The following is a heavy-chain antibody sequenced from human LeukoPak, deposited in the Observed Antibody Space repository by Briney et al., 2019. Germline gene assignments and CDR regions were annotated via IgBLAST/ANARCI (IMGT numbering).Heavy chain of an antibody. CDR3: AKDYCRGGNCPLPFFDS. D-gene: IGHD2-15*01. V-gene: IGHV3-23*01. CDR2: IIDVGGT. J-gene: IGHJ4*02. CDR1: GSTLTEHA. Sequence: GGSLKLSCAVSGSTLTEHAWSWVRQAPGEGLEWVSGIIDVGGTYYADSVKGRFTISRDSSKNTLYLQMNNLRAEDTATYYCAKDYCRGGNCPLPFFDSWGQGTLVTVSS.